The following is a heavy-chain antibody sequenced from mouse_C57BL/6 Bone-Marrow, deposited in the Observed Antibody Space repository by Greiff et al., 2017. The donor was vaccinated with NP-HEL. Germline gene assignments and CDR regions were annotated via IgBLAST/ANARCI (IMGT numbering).Heavy chain of an antibody. CDR3: ARTIDGYEGYYFDY. V-gene: IGHV1-18*01. Sequence: VQLQQSGPELVKPGASVKIPCKASGYTFTDYNMDWVKQSHGKSLEWIGDINPNNGGTIYNQKFKGKATLTVDKSSSTAYMELRSLTSEDTAVYYCARTIDGYEGYYFDYWGQGTTLTVSS. CDR2: INPNNGGT. D-gene: IGHD2-2*01. J-gene: IGHJ2*01. CDR1: GYTFTDYN.